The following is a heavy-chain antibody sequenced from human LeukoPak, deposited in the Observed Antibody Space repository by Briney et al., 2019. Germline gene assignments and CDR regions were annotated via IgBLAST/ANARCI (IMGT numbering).Heavy chain of an antibody. CDR2: ISGSGGST. D-gene: IGHD5-12*01. CDR1: GFTFSSYA. Sequence: GGSLRLSCAASGFTFSSYAMSWVRQAPGKGLEWVSAISGSGGSTYYADSVKGRFTISRDNSKNTLYPQMNSLRAEDTAVYYCAKDIVATIGAVVAFDIWGQGTMVTVSS. V-gene: IGHV3-23*01. CDR3: AKDIVATIGAVVAFDI. J-gene: IGHJ3*02.